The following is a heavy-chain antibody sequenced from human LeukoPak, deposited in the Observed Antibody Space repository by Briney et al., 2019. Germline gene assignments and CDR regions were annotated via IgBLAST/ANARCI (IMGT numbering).Heavy chain of an antibody. V-gene: IGHV3-21*01. Sequence: GGSLRLSCAASGFTFSSYSMNWVRQAPGKGLEWVSSISSSSSYIYYADSVKGRFTISRDNAKNSLYLQMNSLRAEDTAVYHCARVKRDAFDIWGQGTMVTVSS. CDR3: ARVKRDAFDI. CDR1: GFTFSSYS. CDR2: ISSSSSYI. J-gene: IGHJ3*02.